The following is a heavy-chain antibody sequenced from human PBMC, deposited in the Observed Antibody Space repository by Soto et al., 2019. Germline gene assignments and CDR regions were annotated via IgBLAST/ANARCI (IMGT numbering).Heavy chain of an antibody. V-gene: IGHV3-11*06. CDR3: ARDPALWWSRGG. J-gene: IGHJ4*02. D-gene: IGHD2-21*01. CDR1: GFTFSDYY. Sequence: VGSLRISCAASGFTFSDYYMSWIRQAPGKGLEWVSYISSSSSYTNYADSVKGRFTISRDNAKNSLYLQMNSLRAEDTAVYYCARDPALWWSRGGWGQGTLVTSPQ. CDR2: ISSSSSYT.